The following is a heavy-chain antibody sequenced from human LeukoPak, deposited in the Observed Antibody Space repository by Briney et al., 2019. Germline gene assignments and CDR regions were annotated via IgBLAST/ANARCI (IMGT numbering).Heavy chain of an antibody. CDR3: VKAKQHNNAPFDY. J-gene: IGHJ4*02. CDR2: ISSNGGST. Sequence: AGGSLRLSCSASGFTFSSYAMHWVRQAPGKGLEYVSAISSNGGSTYYADSVKGRFTISRDNSKNTLYPQMSSLRAEDTAVYYCVKAKQHNNAPFDYWGQGTLVTVSS. CDR1: GFTFSSYA. V-gene: IGHV3-64D*06. D-gene: IGHD6-13*01.